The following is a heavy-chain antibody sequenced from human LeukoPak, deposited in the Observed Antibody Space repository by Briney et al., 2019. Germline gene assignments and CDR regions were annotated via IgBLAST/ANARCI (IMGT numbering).Heavy chain of an antibody. J-gene: IGHJ2*01. CDR2: IYYSGST. V-gene: IGHV4-39*01. D-gene: IGHD3-9*01. CDR1: GGSISSSSYY. Sequence: SETLSLTCTVSGGSISSSSYYWGWIRQPPGKGLEWIGSIYYSGSTYYNPSLKSRVTISVDTSKNQFSLKLSSVTAADTAVYYCARLAILTGHYNWYFDLWGRGTLVTVSS. CDR3: ARLAILTGHYNWYFDL.